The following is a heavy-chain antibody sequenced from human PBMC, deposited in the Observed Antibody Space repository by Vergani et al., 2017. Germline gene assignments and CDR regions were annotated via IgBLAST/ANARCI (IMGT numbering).Heavy chain of an antibody. CDR3: ARAHMVRGVIIGHYYYYGMDV. D-gene: IGHD3-10*01. CDR1: GFTFSSYS. V-gene: IGHV3-21*01. CDR2: ISSSSSYI. J-gene: IGHJ6*02. Sequence: EVQLVESGGGLVKPGGSLRLSCAASGFTFSSYSMNWVRQAPGKGLEWVSSISSSSSYIYNADSVKGRFTISRDNAKNSLYLQMTSLRAEDTAVYNCARAHMVRGVIIGHYYYYGMDVWGQGTTVTVSS.